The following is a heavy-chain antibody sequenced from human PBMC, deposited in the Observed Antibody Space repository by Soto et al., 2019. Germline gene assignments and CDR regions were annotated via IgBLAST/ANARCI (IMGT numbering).Heavy chain of an antibody. CDR1: GLTFSKYA. J-gene: IGHJ4*02. Sequence: GGSLRLSCAASGLTFSKYAMSWVRQAPGKGLEWVSAISGSGGSTYYADSEKGRFTISRDNSKNTLYLLMNSLRAEDTAVYYCAKGRVSTINYYFDYWGQGTLVTVSS. D-gene: IGHD2-2*01. V-gene: IGHV3-23*01. CDR2: ISGSGGST. CDR3: AKGRVSTINYYFDY.